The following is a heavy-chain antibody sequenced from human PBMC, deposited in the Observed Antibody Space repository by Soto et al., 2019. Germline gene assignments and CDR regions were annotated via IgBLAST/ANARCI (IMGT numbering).Heavy chain of an antibody. Sequence: GGSLRLSCAASGFTFSSYSMNWVRQAPGKGLEWVSSISSSSSYIYYADSVKGRFTISRDNAKNSLYLQMNSLRAEDTAVYYCARDSSVSGGTYYYGMDVWGQGTTVTVSS. J-gene: IGHJ6*02. CDR1: GFTFSSYS. CDR3: ARDSSVSGGTYYYGMDV. D-gene: IGHD2-15*01. V-gene: IGHV3-21*01. CDR2: ISSSSSYI.